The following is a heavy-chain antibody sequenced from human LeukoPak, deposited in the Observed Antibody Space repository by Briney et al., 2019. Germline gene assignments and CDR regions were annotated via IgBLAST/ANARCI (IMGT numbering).Heavy chain of an antibody. V-gene: IGHV3-48*03. CDR1: GFTFSSYE. CDR3: AKGPGYYDSSGYSDHYYYYYMDV. J-gene: IGHJ6*03. CDR2: ISSSGSTI. D-gene: IGHD3-22*01. Sequence: GGSLRLSCAASGFTFSSYEMNWVRQAPGKGLEWVSYISSSGSTIYYADSVKGRFTISRDNSKNSLYPQMNSLRTEDTALYYCAKGPGYYDSSGYSDHYYYYYMDVWGKGTTVTVSS.